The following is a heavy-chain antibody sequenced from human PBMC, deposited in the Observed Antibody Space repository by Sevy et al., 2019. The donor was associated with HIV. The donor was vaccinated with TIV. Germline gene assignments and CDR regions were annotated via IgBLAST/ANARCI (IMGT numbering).Heavy chain of an antibody. Sequence: GGSLRLSCAATGFTVNSNYMSWVRQAPGKGLEWVSIIYTGDNTYYTDSVKGRFTISRDNSKNTLYLQMNSLRAEDTAVYYCAGLSVYYYDSDGYYTTGNAFDIWGQGTMVTVSS. CDR2: IYTGDNT. V-gene: IGHV3-53*01. J-gene: IGHJ3*02. CDR3: AGLSVYYYDSDGYYTTGNAFDI. CDR1: GFTVNSNY. D-gene: IGHD3-22*01.